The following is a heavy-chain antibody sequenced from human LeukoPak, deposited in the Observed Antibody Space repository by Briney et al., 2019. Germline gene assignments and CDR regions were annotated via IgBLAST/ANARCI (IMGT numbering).Heavy chain of an antibody. D-gene: IGHD2-2*01. CDR1: GGSFSGYY. Sequence: SETLSLTCAVYGGSFSGYYWRWIRQPPGKGLEWIGEINHSGSTNYNPSLKSRVTISVDTSKNQFSLKLSSVTAADTAVYYCASATPRYCSSTSCYRAPGYWGQGTLVTVSS. J-gene: IGHJ4*02. V-gene: IGHV4-34*01. CDR3: ASATPRYCSSTSCYRAPGY. CDR2: INHSGST.